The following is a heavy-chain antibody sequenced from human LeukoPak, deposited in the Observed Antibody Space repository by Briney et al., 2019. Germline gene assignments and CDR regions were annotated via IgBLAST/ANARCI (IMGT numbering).Heavy chain of an antibody. Sequence: GGSLRLSCAASGFTFGTYAMHWVRQAPGKGLEWVAVIWYDGSNKYYADSVKGRFTISRDNSKNTLYLQMNSLRAEDTAVYYCARESELYYDSSGYYYASPFDYWGQGTLVTVSS. D-gene: IGHD3-22*01. CDR1: GFTFGTYA. V-gene: IGHV3-33*08. CDR3: ARESELYYDSSGYYYASPFDY. J-gene: IGHJ4*02. CDR2: IWYDGSNK.